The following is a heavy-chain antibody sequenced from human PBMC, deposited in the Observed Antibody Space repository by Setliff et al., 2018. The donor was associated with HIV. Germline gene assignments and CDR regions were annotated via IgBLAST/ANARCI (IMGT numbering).Heavy chain of an antibody. V-gene: IGHV3-11*04. CDR2: ISGTATAT. D-gene: IGHD3-10*01. CDR3: ARETYYYETGSYPGFDY. CDR1: GFRFSDYY. J-gene: IGHJ4*02. Sequence: PGGSLRLSCAASGFRFSDYYMSWIRQAPGKGLEWVSFISGTATATNYADSVKGRFTISRDNAENSLYLQINNLRAEDTAVYYCARETYYYETGSYPGFDYWGQGTQVTVSS.